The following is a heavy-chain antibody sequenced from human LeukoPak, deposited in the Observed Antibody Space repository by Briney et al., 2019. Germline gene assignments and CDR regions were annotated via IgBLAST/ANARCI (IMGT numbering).Heavy chain of an antibody. CDR1: GGSFSGYY. J-gene: IGHJ4*02. Sequence: SETLSLTCAVYGGSFSGYYWSWIRQPPGKGLEWIGEINHSGSTNYNPSLKSRVTISVDTSKNQFSLKLSSVTAADTAVYYCTRSPTKRIPEDYWGQGTLVTVSS. CDR3: TRSPTKRIPEDY. V-gene: IGHV4-34*01. CDR2: INHSGST. D-gene: IGHD2-21*01.